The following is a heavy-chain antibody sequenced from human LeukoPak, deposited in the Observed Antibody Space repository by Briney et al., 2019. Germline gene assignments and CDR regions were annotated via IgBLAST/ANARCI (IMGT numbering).Heavy chain of an antibody. CDR2: IYSSGST. CDR1: GLXVSSNY. V-gene: IGHV3-53*01. D-gene: IGHD5-24*01. Sequence: PGGSLRLSCAASGLXVSSNYISWVRQAPGKGLEWVSLIYSSGSTYYADSVKGRFTISRDNSKNTLFLQMNSLTAEDTAMYYCTRTFLSGDGYKVGYFDYWGQGTLVTVSS. J-gene: IGHJ4*02. CDR3: TRTFLSGDGYKVGYFDY.